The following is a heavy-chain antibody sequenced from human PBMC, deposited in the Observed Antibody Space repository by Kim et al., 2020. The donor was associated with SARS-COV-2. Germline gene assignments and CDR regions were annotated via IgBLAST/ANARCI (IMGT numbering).Heavy chain of an antibody. J-gene: IGHJ6*02. CDR1: GGTFSRFA. Sequence: SVKVSCKASGGTFSRFAVSWVRQAPGQGLEWMGGIIPIIGTANYAKRFQGRVTITADESTSTAYMELSSLRSEHTAVYYCATGRGDFFYYGLDVWGQGTTVTFSS. V-gene: IGHV1-69*13. CDR3: ATGRGDFFYYGLDV. CDR2: IIPIIGTA. D-gene: IGHD3-10*01.